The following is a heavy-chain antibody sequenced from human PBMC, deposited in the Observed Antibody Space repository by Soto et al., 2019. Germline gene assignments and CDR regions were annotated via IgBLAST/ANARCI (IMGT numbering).Heavy chain of an antibody. D-gene: IGHD2-8*01. CDR3: ARGDSKDCSNGVCSLFYNHDMDG. CDR1: GGSVSSGDHY. J-gene: IGHJ6*02. CDR2: ISYSGSP. Sequence: PSETLSLTCTVSGGSVSSGDHYWSWIRQPPGKGLEWIAYISYSGSPDYNPSLKSRVSISLDMSKNQFSLKLSSVTAADTAVYYCARGDSKDCSNGVCSLFYNHDMDGWGQGTTVT. V-gene: IGHV4-61*08.